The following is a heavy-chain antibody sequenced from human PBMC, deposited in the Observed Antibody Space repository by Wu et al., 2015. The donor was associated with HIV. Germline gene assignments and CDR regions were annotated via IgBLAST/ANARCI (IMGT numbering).Heavy chain of an antibody. J-gene: IGHJ6*02. Sequence: QVQLVQSGAEVKKPGASVKVSCKASGYTFSSYDISWVRQAPGQGLEWMGWVNAHNGDTNYAQKVQGRVTMTTDTSTTTAYMELRSLRSDDTAVYYCARVIVVRDYYYYYGMDVWGQGP. V-gene: IGHV1-18*01. CDR2: VNAHNGDT. CDR1: GYTFSSYD. D-gene: IGHD2-21*01. CDR3: ARVIVVRDYYYYYGMDV.